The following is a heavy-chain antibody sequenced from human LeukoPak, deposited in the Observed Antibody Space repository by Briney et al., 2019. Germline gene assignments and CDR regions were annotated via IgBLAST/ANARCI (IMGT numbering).Heavy chain of an antibody. CDR1: GYSISSGYY. CDR2: IYHSGST. J-gene: IGHJ6*03. Sequence: PSETLSLTCTVSGYSISSGYYWGWIRQPPGKGLEWIGSIYHSGSTYYNPSLKSRVTISVDTSKNQFSLKLSSVTAADTAVYYCARITARAEDYYYYYYMDVWGKGTTVTVSS. V-gene: IGHV4-38-2*02. D-gene: IGHD1-14*01. CDR3: ARITARAEDYYYYYYMDV.